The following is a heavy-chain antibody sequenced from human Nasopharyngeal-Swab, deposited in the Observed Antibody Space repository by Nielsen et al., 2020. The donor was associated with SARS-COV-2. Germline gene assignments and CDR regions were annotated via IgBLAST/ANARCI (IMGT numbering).Heavy chain of an antibody. V-gene: IGHV3-23*01. J-gene: IGHJ5*02. CDR3: AKRGVAVAATSWFDP. CDR2: ISGSGDST. D-gene: IGHD2-15*01. CDR1: GFTFSSYA. Sequence: GESLKISCAASGFTFSSYAMSWVRQAPGKGLEWVSDISGSGDSTFYSDSVKGRFTMSRDNSKNMLYLQMSSLRAEETAVYYCAKRGVAVAATSWFDPWGQGTLVTVSS.